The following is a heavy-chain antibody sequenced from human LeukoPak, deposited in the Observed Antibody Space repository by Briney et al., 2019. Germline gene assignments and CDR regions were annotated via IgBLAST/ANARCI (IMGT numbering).Heavy chain of an antibody. V-gene: IGHV1-8*01. J-gene: IGHJ6*03. CDR2: MNPNSGNT. Sequence: GASVKVSCKASGYTFTSYDINWVRQAPGQGLEWMGWMNPNSGNTGYAQKFQGRVTMTRNTSISTAYMELSSLRSEDTAVYYCARGGSSGWYSYYYYYYMDVWGKGTTVTISS. CDR1: GYTFTSYD. CDR3: ARGGSSGWYSYYYYYYMDV. D-gene: IGHD6-19*01.